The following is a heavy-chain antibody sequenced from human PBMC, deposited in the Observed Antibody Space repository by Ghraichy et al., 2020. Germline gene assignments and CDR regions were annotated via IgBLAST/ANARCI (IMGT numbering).Heavy chain of an antibody. CDR1: GGSFSGYY. J-gene: IGHJ5*02. CDR2: INHSGST. D-gene: IGHD2-21*01. CDR3: ARGKRQLVVVIAIRGSNWFDP. Sequence: SETLSLTCAVYGGSFSGYYWSWIRQPPGKGLEWIGEINHSGSTNYNPSLKSRVTISVDTSKNQFSLKLSSVTAADTAVYYCARGKRQLVVVIAIRGSNWFDPWGQGTLVTVSS. V-gene: IGHV4-34*01.